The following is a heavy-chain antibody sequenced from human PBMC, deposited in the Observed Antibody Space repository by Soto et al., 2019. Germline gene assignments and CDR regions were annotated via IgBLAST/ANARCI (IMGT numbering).Heavy chain of an antibody. CDR3: TPLALKYNSDWYPLSD. CDR1: GFTFSNVW. V-gene: IGHV3-15*07. CDR2: IKSETDGGTI. Sequence: EVQLVESGGGLVKPGGSLRLSCAGSGFTFSNVWMNWVRQALGKGLEWVGRIKSETDGGTIDYAAPVKGRFTISRDDSNNTLYLQMNSLKTEDTATYYCTPLALKYNSDWYPLSDWGQGTRVTVSS. D-gene: IGHD6-19*01. J-gene: IGHJ4*02.